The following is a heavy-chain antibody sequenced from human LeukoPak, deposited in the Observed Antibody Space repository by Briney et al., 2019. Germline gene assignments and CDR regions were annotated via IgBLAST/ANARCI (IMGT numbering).Heavy chain of an antibody. CDR2: IWYDGSNK. CDR3: ARDFRGSSGYYRLDY. Sequence: PGGSLRLSCAASGFTFSSYGMHWVRQAPGKGLEWVAVIWYDGSNKYYADSVKGRFTISRDNSKNTLYLQMNSLRAEDTAVYYCARDFRGSSGYYRLDYWGQGTLVTVSS. J-gene: IGHJ4*02. D-gene: IGHD3-22*01. V-gene: IGHV3-33*01. CDR1: GFTFSSYG.